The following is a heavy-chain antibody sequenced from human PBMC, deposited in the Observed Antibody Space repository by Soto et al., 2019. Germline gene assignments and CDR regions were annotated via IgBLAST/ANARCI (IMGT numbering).Heavy chain of an antibody. D-gene: IGHD3-16*01. CDR1: GFSFSSHG. CDR2: ISEDGNNK. J-gene: IGHJ6*02. Sequence: QVQLVESGGRVVQPGRSLRLSCVGSGFSFSSHGMHWVRQAPGKGLEWVAGISEDGNNKYYGDSVKGRFTISRDNSKNTLYLQMNSLTVEDTAVYYCAKVLPMRFWRSYSALDVWGRGTTVNVSS. V-gene: IGHV3-30*18. CDR3: AKVLPMRFWRSYSALDV.